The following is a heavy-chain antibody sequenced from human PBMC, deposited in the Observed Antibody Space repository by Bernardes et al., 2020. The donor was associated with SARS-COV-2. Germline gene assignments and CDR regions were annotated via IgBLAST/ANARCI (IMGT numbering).Heavy chain of an antibody. D-gene: IGHD3-10*01. CDR3: TRGMWFGTTDYYYGMDV. Sequence: GGSLRLSCVGSGFTFGDYAMSWFRQAPGKGLEWVGFIRSKAYGGTTEYAASVKGRFTISRDDSKSIAYLQMNSLKTEDTAVYYCTRGMWFGTTDYYYGMDVWGQGTTVTVSS. J-gene: IGHJ6*02. V-gene: IGHV3-49*03. CDR1: GFTFGDYA. CDR2: IRSKAYGGTT.